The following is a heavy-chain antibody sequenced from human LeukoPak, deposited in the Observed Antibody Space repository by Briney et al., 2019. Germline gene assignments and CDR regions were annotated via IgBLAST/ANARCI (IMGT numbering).Heavy chain of an antibody. CDR1: GGSISSSNW. Sequence: SETLSLTCAVSGGSISSSNWWSWVRQPPGKGLEWIGEIYHSGSTNYNPSLKSRVTISVDKSKNQFSLKLSSVTAADTAVYYCARTTMVRGTYYMDVWGKGTTVTISS. CDR3: ARTTMVRGTYYMDV. V-gene: IGHV4-4*02. J-gene: IGHJ6*03. CDR2: IYHSGST. D-gene: IGHD3-10*01.